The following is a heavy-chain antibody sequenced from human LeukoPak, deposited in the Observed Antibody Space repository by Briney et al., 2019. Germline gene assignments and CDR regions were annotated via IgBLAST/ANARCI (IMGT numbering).Heavy chain of an antibody. CDR3: ARVMGNYASDY. J-gene: IGHJ4*02. CDR2: ISSSGDTM. D-gene: IGHD1-7*01. V-gene: IGHV3-11*04. CDR1: GFSFSDYY. Sequence: GGSLRLSRAASGFSFSDYYMSWIRQAPGKGLEWVSYISSSGDTMSYADSVKGRFTISRDNAKNSLYLQMSSLRAEDAAIYYCARVMGNYASDYWGQGALVTVSS.